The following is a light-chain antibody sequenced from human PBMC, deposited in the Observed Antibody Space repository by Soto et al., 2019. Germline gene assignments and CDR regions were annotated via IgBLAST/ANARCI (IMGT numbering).Light chain of an antibody. CDR1: QSVRSN. CDR2: GAS. Sequence: EVVLTQSPATLSLSPGDRATLSCRASQSVRSNLAWYQQKPGQSPRLLIYGASTRATGVPPRFSGSRSGTEFTLTISAVQSEDFAVYYCQQYYNGPPYTFGQGTKLDFK. CDR3: QQYYNGPPYT. J-gene: IGKJ2*01. V-gene: IGKV3-15*01.